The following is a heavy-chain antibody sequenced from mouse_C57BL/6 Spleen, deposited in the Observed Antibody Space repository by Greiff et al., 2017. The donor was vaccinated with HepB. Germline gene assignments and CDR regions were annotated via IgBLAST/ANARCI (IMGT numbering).Heavy chain of an antibody. CDR1: GYTFTDHT. CDR3: ARDYYGSSYVFAY. D-gene: IGHD1-1*01. CDR2: IYPRDGST. Sequence: VKLMESDAELVKPGASVKISCKVSGYTFTDHTIHWMKQRPEQGLEWIGYIYPRDGSTKYNEKFKGKATLTADKSSSTAYMQLNSLTSEDSAVYFCARDYYGSSYVFAYWGQGTLVTVSA. V-gene: IGHV1-78*01. J-gene: IGHJ3*01.